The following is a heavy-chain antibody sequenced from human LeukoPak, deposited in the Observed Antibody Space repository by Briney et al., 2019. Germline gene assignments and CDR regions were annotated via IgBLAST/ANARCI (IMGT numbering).Heavy chain of an antibody. CDR2: IWYDGSNT. CDR1: GFTFSSYG. Sequence: GGSLRLSCAASGFTFSSYGMHWVRQAPGKGLEWVATIWYDGSNTYYADSVKGRFTISRENSNNTLYLQMNSLRAEDTAFYYCAKDHEQWLVRGCLHYWGQGTLVTVSS. D-gene: IGHD6-19*01. V-gene: IGHV3-33*06. J-gene: IGHJ1*01. CDR3: AKDHEQWLVRGCLHY.